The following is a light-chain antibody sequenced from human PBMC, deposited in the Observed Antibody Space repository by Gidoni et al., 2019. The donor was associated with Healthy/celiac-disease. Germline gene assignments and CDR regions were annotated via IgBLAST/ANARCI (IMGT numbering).Light chain of an antibody. CDR2: GAS. V-gene: IGKV3-15*01. CDR3: QQYNNWPMYT. Sequence: ELVMTKSQATLSVSPGERATFSCRASQSVSSTLAWYQQKPGQAPRLLIYGASTRATGIPARFSGSGSGTEFTLTISSLQSEDFAVYYCQQYNNWPMYTFGQGTKLEIK. J-gene: IGKJ2*01. CDR1: QSVSST.